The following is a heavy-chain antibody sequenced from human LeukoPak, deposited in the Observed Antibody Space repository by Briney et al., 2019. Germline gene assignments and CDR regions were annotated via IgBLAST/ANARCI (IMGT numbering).Heavy chain of an antibody. V-gene: IGHV3-74*01. CDR3: ARGGGKKQGEIDY. CDR2: INSDGRST. CDR1: GFTFSNYW. J-gene: IGHJ4*02. Sequence: GGSLRLSCAASGFTFSNYWMHWVRQAPGKGLVWVSRINSDGRSTNYADSVKGRFTISRDNAKNTLYLQMNSLRAEDTAVYYCARGGGKKQGEIDYWGQGTLVTVSS. D-gene: IGHD3-16*01.